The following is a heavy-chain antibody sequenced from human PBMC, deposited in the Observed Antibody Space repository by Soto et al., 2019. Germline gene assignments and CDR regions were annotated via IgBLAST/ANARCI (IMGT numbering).Heavy chain of an antibody. CDR2: ISGSGRST. J-gene: IGHJ6*02. D-gene: IGHD3-9*01. CDR3: AKWAWDILTGYEGYYYGMDV. CDR1: GFPSSRNA. Sequence: GGPLRLPCADPGFPSSRNAMSWARQAPGKGLEWVSAISGSGRSTYYADSVKGRFTISRDNSKNTLYLKMNSLRAEDTAVYYCAKWAWDILTGYEGYYYGMDVWGQGTTVTVSS. V-gene: IGHV3-23*01.